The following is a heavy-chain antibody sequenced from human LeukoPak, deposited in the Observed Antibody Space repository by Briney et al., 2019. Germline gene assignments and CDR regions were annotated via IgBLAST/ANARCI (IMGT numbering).Heavy chain of an antibody. V-gene: IGHV3-30*04. J-gene: IGHJ6*03. D-gene: IGHD1-26*01. Sequence: PGGSLRLSCAASGFTFSSYAMYWVRQAPGKGVEWVAVISYDGSNKNYADSVKGRFTISRDNSKNTLYLQMNSLRAEDTAVYYCAKPVGSYTWNYYYMDVWGKGTTVTVSS. CDR2: ISYDGSNK. CDR1: GFTFSSYA. CDR3: AKPVGSYTWNYYYMDV.